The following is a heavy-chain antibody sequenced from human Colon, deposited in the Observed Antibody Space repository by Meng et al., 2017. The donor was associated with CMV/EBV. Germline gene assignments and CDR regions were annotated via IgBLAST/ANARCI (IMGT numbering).Heavy chain of an antibody. V-gene: IGHV1-69*10. CDR2: ITPILQIA. D-gene: IGHD4-23*01. CDR1: GGTFSGHV. J-gene: IGHJ4*02. CDR3: ARGVGGNLPYFDY. Sequence: QVQLDQSGTEVKKPGSSVKVSCTAPGGTFSGHVISWVRQAPGQGLEWMGGITPILQIANYAQKFQGRVTITADTSTSTTYMELSSLRSEDTAIYYCARGVGGNLPYFDYWGQGTLVTVSS.